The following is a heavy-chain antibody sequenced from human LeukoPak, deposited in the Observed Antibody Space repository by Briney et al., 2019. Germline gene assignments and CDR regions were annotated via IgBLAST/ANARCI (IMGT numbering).Heavy chain of an antibody. D-gene: IGHD1-26*01. CDR3: AREWELIDY. Sequence: PSETLSLTCTVSGGSISSYYWSWIRQPPGKGLEWIGYIYYSGSTNYNPSLKSRVTMSVDTSKNQFSLKLSSVTAADTAVYYCAREWELIDYWGQGTLVTVSS. J-gene: IGHJ4*02. CDR2: IYYSGST. V-gene: IGHV4-59*01. CDR1: GGSISSYY.